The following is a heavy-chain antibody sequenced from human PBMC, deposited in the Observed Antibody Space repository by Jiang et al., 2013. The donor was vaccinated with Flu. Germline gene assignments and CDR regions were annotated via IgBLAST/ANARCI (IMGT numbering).Heavy chain of an antibody. CDR3: ARAKDSLRYFDWPRPSLDY. V-gene: IGHV1-18*04. D-gene: IGHD3-9*01. CDR2: ISAYNGNT. CDR1: GYTFTSYG. Sequence: SGAEVKKPGASVKVSCKASGYTFTSYGISWVRQAPGQGLEWMGWISAYNGNTNYAQKLQGRVTMTTDTSTSTAYMELRSLRSDDTAVYYCARAKDSLRYFDWPRPSLDYWGQGTLVTVSS. J-gene: IGHJ4*02.